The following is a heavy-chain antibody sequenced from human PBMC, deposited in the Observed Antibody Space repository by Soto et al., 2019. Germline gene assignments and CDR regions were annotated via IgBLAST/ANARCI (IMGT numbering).Heavy chain of an antibody. D-gene: IGHD3-9*01. CDR3: AKDHPYDILTGYWGDAFDI. V-gene: IGHV3-23*01. Sequence: EVQLLESGGGLVQPGGSLRLSCAASGFTFSSYAMSWVRQAPGKGLEWVSAISGSGGSTYYADSVKGRFTISRDNSKNTLYLQMNSLRAEDTDVYYCAKDHPYDILTGYWGDAFDIWGQGTMVTVSS. CDR1: GFTFSSYA. CDR2: ISGSGGST. J-gene: IGHJ3*02.